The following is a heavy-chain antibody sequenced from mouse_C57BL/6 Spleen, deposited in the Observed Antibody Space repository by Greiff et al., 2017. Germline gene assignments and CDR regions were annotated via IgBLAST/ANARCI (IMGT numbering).Heavy chain of an antibody. V-gene: IGHV1-15*01. CDR1: GYTFTDYE. CDR3: TRYGSSPYYYAMDY. D-gene: IGHD1-1*01. Sequence: QVQLQQSGAELVRPGASVTLSCKASGYTFTDYEMHWVKQTPVHGLEWIGAIDPETGGTAYNQKFKGKAILTADKSSSTAYMKIRSLTSEDSAVYYCTRYGSSPYYYAMDYWGQGTSVTVSS. J-gene: IGHJ4*01. CDR2: IDPETGGT.